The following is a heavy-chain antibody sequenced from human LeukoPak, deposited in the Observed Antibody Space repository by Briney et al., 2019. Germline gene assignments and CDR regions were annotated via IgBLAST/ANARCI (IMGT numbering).Heavy chain of an antibody. CDR2: VFYNGNT. Sequence: PSETLSLTCTVSGVSISNYYWTWIRQPPGKRLEWIGYVFYNGNTNYNPSLKSRATISVDKSKNQFSLKLNSVTAADTAVYYCARYVRGLMPTYFDYWGQGTLVTGSS. J-gene: IGHJ4*02. D-gene: IGHD3-10*01. CDR3: ARYVRGLMPTYFDY. V-gene: IGHV4-59*01. CDR1: GVSISNYY.